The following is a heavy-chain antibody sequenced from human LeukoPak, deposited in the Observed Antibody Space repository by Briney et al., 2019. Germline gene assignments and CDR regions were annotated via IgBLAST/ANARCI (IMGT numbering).Heavy chain of an antibody. J-gene: IGHJ4*02. V-gene: IGHV4-39*01. Sequence: PGGSLRLSCAASGFTFSSYAMSWVRQAPGKGLEWIGSVYYDGTSYSNPSLKSRVAVFVDTSRDQFSLDLSFVTAADTALYYCVRHISTNTGYFDSCGQGTLVSVSS. D-gene: IGHD5-24*01. CDR1: GFTFSSYA. CDR3: VRHISTNTGYFDS. CDR2: VYYDGTS.